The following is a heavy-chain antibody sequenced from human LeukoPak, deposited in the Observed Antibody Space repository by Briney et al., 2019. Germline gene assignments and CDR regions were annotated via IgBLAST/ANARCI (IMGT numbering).Heavy chain of an antibody. CDR3: ARDTSYYFDY. CDR2: INHSGST. V-gene: IGHV4-34*01. CDR1: GGSFSGYY. D-gene: IGHD2/OR15-2a*01. J-gene: IGHJ4*02. Sequence: SETLSLTCAVYGGSFSGYYWSWIRQPPGKGLEWIGEINHSGSTNYNPSLKSRVTISVDTSKNQFSLKLSSVTAADTAVYYCARDTSYYFDYWGQGTLVTVSS.